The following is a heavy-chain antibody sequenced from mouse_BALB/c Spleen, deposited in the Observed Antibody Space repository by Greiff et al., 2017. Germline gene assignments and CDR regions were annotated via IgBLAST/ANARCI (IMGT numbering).Heavy chain of an antibody. J-gene: IGHJ3*01. Sequence: VMLVESGPGLVQPSQSLSITCTVSGFSLTSYGVHWVRQSPGKGLEWLGVIWSGGSTDYNAAFISRLSISKDNSTSQVFFKMNSLQANDTAIYYCASSYGNYVVGFAYWGQGTLVTVSA. CDR2: IWSGGST. CDR3: ASSYGNYVVGFAY. V-gene: IGHV2-2*02. D-gene: IGHD2-1*01. CDR1: GFSLTSYG.